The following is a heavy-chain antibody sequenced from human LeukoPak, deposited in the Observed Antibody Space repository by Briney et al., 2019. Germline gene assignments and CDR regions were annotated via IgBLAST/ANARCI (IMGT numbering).Heavy chain of an antibody. CDR2: ISYDGSNK. CDR1: GFTFSSYA. J-gene: IGHJ4*02. CDR3: ARVGREQSFDY. Sequence: QPGRSLRLSCAASGFTFSSYAMHWVRQAPGKGLEWVAVISYDGSNKYYADSVKGRFTISRDNSKNTLYLQMNSLRAEDTAVYYCARVGREQSFDYWGQGTLVTVSS. D-gene: IGHD1/OR15-1a*01. V-gene: IGHV3-30-3*01.